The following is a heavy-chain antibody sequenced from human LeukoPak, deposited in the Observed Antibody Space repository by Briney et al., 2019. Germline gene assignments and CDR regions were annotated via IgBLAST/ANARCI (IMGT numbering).Heavy chain of an antibody. Sequence: PGRSLRLSCAASGFTFSSYGMHRVRQAPGKGLEWVAVISYDGSNKYYADSVKGRFTISRDNSKNTLYLQMNSLRAEDTAVYYCAHIVDYPFDYWGQGTLVTVSS. D-gene: IGHD2-21*01. CDR2: ISYDGSNK. CDR1: GFTFSSYG. CDR3: AHIVDYPFDY. J-gene: IGHJ4*02. V-gene: IGHV3-30*03.